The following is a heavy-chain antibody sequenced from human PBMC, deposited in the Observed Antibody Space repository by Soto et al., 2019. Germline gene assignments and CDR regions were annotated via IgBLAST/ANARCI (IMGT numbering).Heavy chain of an antibody. J-gene: IGHJ3*02. CDR1: GGTFSSYT. V-gene: IGHV1-69*02. CDR3: ARPNIVATTYDAFDI. Sequence: SVKVSCKXSGGTFSSYTISWVRQAPGQGLEWMGRIIPILGIANYAQKFQGRVTITADKSTSTAYMELSSLRSEDTAVYYCARPNIVATTYDAFDIWGQGTMVTVSS. D-gene: IGHD5-12*01. CDR2: IIPILGIA.